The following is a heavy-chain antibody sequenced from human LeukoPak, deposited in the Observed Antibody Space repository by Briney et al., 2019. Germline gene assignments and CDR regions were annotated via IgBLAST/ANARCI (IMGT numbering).Heavy chain of an antibody. Sequence: PSETLSLTCTVSGGSISSSSYYWGWIRQPPGKGLEWIGSIYYSGSTYYNPSLKSRVTISVDTSKNQFSLKLSSVTAADTAVYYCARHARYSSGGDYWGQGTLVTVSS. CDR3: ARHARYSSGGDY. V-gene: IGHV4-39*01. D-gene: IGHD6-25*01. CDR2: IYYSGST. J-gene: IGHJ4*02. CDR1: GGSISSSSYY.